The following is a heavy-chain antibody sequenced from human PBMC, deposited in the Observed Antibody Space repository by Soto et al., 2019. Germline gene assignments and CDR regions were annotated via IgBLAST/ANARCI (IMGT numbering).Heavy chain of an antibody. CDR3: ARASRDQLLLGGDF. CDR2: ISVSNANT. V-gene: IGHV1-18*01. J-gene: IGHJ4*02. CDR1: GYTFASYG. D-gene: IGHD3-16*01. Sequence: GASVKVSCKASGYTFASYGISWVRQAPGQGLEWMGWISVSNANTHYSQKVQGRVTMTTDTSTSIAFLELRSLRSDDTAVYYCARASRDQLLLGGDFWGQGTLVTVST.